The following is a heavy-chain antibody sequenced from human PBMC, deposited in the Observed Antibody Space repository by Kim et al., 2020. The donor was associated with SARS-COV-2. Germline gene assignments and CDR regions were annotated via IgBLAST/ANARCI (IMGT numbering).Heavy chain of an antibody. J-gene: IGHJ5*02. D-gene: IGHD3-16*01. Sequence: GGSLRLSCAVSGIAFSSFAMHWVRQAPGKGPEWVAVILHDGSNAYYVDSVKGRFTVSRDNSKNTLYLQMNSLRVEDTAVYYCARDGGFDPWGQGTLVTVSS. CDR2: ILHDGSNA. V-gene: IGHV3-30*04. CDR1: GIAFSSFA. CDR3: ARDGGFDP.